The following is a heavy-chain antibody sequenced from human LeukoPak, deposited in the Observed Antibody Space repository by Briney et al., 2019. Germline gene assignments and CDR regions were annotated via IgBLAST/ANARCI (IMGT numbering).Heavy chain of an antibody. CDR2: ISGSGGGT. V-gene: IGHV3-23*01. CDR3: AKRGVVIRVILVGFHKEAYYFDS. D-gene: IGHD3-22*01. CDR1: GITLSNYG. Sequence: GGSLRLSCAVSGITLSNYGMSWVRQAPGKGLEWVAGISGSGGGTYYADSVKGRFTISRDNPKNTLYLQMNSLRAEDTAVYSCAKRGVVIRVILVGFHKEAYYFDSWGQGALVTVSS. J-gene: IGHJ4*02.